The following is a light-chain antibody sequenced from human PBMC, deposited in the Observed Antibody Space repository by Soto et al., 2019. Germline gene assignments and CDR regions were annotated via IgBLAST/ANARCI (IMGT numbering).Light chain of an antibody. CDR1: QSVSSS. J-gene: IGKJ4*01. V-gene: IGKV3-15*01. CDR2: GAS. Sequence: EIVMTQSPATLSVSPGERATLSCRASQSVSSSLAWYQQKPGHAPRLLIYGASTRATGVPARFSGSGSGKEFALTISSLQSEDFAVYYCQQCYNWPLTFGGGTKVEIK. CDR3: QQCYNWPLT.